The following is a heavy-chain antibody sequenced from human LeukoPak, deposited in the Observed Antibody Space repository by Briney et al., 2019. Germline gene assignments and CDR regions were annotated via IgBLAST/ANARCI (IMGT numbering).Heavy chain of an antibody. V-gene: IGHV1-2*02. CDR3: ARDSQAFCSGVSCLNYFDY. J-gene: IGHJ4*02. CDR2: INPNSGGT. D-gene: IGHD2-15*01. Sequence: ASVTVSCKPSGYTFTDFYMHWVRQAPGQGLEWMGWINPNSGGTNYAQKFQGRVTLTRDTSITTAYMELSRLRSDDTAVYYCARDSQAFCSGVSCLNYFDYWGQGSLVTVSS. CDR1: GYTFTDFY.